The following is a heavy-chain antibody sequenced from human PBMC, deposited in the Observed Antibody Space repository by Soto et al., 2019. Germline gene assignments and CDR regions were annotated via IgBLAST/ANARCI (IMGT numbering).Heavy chain of an antibody. CDR2: IIPILGIA. J-gene: IGHJ3*02. CDR1: GGTFSSYT. V-gene: IGHV1-69*02. CDR3: ASGYSSSWYGGGLFAFAI. Sequence: QVQLVQSGAEVKKHESSVKVSCKASGGTFSSYTISWVRQAPGQGLEWMGRIIPILGIANYAQKFQGRVTITADKSTSTAYVELSSLSSEDTAVYYCASGYSSSWYGGGLFAFAIWGQRTMVTVSS. D-gene: IGHD6-13*01.